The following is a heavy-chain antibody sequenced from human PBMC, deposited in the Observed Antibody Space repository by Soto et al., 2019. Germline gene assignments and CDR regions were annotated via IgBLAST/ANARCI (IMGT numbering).Heavy chain of an antibody. D-gene: IGHD3-10*01. CDR3: ARHIGNVVWFGESYYFDY. J-gene: IGHJ4*02. V-gene: IGHV4-39*01. Sequence: SETLSLTCTVSGGSISSSSYYWGWIRQPPGKGLEWIGSIYYSGSTYYNPSLKSRVTISVDTSKNQFSLKLSSVTAADTAVYYCARHIGNVVWFGESYYFDYWGQGTL. CDR2: IYYSGST. CDR1: GGSISSSSYY.